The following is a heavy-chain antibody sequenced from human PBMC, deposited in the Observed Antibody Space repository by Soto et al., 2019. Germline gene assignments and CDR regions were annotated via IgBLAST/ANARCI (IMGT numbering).Heavy chain of an antibody. J-gene: IGHJ6*02. CDR3: AKGRSYYYYYGVDV. V-gene: IGHV3-23*01. CDR2: IIDSGGSK. Sequence: GGSLRLSCAASGFTFSTYIMHWVRQAPGKGLEWVSDIIDSGGSKYYADSVKGRFTISRDNSKSTLYLQMNSLRAEDTALYYCAKGRSYYYYYGVDVWGQGTTVTVS. CDR1: GFTFSTYI.